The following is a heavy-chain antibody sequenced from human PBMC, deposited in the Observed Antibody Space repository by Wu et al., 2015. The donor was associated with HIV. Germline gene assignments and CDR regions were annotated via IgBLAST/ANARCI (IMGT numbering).Heavy chain of an antibody. J-gene: IGHJ3*02. CDR3: TRGQRLIRGAFDI. Sequence: QDQLVQFGAEVKKPGSSVKVTCKASGDGFTSYAVSWVRQAPGQGLEWMGLIYPPDGSTSYPQNFQGGVTMTRDTSTSTVYMELTSLRFEDTAIYYCTRGQRLIRGAFDIWGQGTTVIVSS. CDR1: GDGFTSYA. D-gene: IGHD6-25*01. CDR2: IYPPDGST. V-gene: IGHV1-46*03.